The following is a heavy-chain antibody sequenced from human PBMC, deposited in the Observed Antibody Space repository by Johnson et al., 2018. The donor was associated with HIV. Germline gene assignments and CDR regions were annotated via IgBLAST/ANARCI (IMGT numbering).Heavy chain of an antibody. CDR1: GFTVSSNY. D-gene: IGHD2-15*01. Sequence: VQLVESGGGLVQPGGSLRLSCAASGFTVSSNYMSWVRQAPGKGLEWVSGISGSGGNRYYADSVKGRFTISRDNSKNTLSLQMNSLRAEDTALYYCAKEIFPGVVVVAATGEAAFDIWGQGTMVTVSS. CDR2: ISGSGGNR. CDR3: AKEIFPGVVVVAATGEAAFDI. J-gene: IGHJ3*02. V-gene: IGHV3-23*04.